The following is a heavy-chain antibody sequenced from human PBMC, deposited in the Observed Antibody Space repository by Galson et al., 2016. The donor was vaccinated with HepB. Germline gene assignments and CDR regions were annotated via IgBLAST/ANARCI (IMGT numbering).Heavy chain of an antibody. J-gene: IGHJ6*02. V-gene: IGHV3-48*03. CDR2: ISGSGNNK. Sequence: SLRLSCAASGFTFTYYEMNWVRQAPGKGLEWVSYISGSGNNKYYADSVRGRFTVSRDNARNSVYLLMNSLRAEDTAIYYCARDIRSDLRSVLRPMAGLVVFDGLDVWGQGTRVTVSS. D-gene: IGHD3-3*01. CDR1: GFTFTYYE. CDR3: ARDIRSDLRSVLRPMAGLVVFDGLDV.